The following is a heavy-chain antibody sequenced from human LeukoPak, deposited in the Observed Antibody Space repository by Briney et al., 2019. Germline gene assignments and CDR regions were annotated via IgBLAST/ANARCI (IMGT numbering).Heavy chain of an antibody. CDR3: ARATTVTTISADAFDI. V-gene: IGHV3-11*06. CDR1: GFTFSDYY. J-gene: IGHJ3*02. CDR2: ISSGGTYK. D-gene: IGHD4-17*01. Sequence: GGSLRLSCAASGFTFSDYYMSWIRQAPGKGLEWVSSISSGGTYKYYADSVKGRFTISRDNAQNSLYLQMNSLRAEDSSVYYCARATTVTTISADAFDIWGQGTMVTVSS.